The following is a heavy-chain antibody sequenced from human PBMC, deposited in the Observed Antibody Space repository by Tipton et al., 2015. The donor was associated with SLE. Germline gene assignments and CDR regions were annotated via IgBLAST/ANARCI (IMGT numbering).Heavy chain of an antibody. V-gene: IGHV4-38-2*02. CDR3: ARDKKAPSYYYYYMDV. CDR2: IYHSGST. CDR1: GSSISNGFY. Sequence: TLSLTCTVSGSSISNGFYWGWIRQPPGKGLEWIGTIYHSGSTNYNPSLKSRVTISVDTSKNQFSLKLSSVTAAGTAVYYCARDKKAPSYYYYYMDVWGKGTTVTVSS. J-gene: IGHJ6*03.